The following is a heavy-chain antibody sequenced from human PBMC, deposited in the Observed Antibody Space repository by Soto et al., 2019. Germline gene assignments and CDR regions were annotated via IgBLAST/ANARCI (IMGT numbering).Heavy chain of an antibody. CDR3: VRTIVGATKGGWFDP. Sequence: EVQVVESGGDLVKPGGSLRLSCASSGFTFSTYTMNWVRQAPGKGLEWVSSFSGRDDTTYYADSVKGRFTISRDNSKNTLYLQMNSLRVEDTALYFCVRTIVGATKGGWFDPWGQGALVTVSS. CDR1: GFTFSTYT. CDR2: FSGRDDTT. V-gene: IGHV3-23*04. J-gene: IGHJ5*02. D-gene: IGHD1-26*01.